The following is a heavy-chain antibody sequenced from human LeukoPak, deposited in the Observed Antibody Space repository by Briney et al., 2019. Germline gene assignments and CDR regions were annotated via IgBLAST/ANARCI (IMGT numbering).Heavy chain of an antibody. CDR2: ISGSGGST. Sequence: PRGSLRLSCAASGFTFSSYAMSWVRQAPGKRLEWVSAISGSGGSTYYADSVKGRFTISRDNSKNTLYLQMNSLRAEDTAVYYCARGLYYGDYGEVPFDFWGQGTLVTVSS. J-gene: IGHJ4*02. D-gene: IGHD4-17*01. V-gene: IGHV3-23*01. CDR1: GFTFSSYA. CDR3: ARGLYYGDYGEVPFDF.